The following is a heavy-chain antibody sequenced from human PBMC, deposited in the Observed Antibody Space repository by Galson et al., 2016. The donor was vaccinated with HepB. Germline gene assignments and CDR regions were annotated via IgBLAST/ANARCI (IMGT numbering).Heavy chain of an antibody. CDR3: ARTTYTESYYTSPVMDY. J-gene: IGHJ4*02. CDR1: GFSLSDASMG. V-gene: IGHV2-26*01. Sequence: PALVKPTQTLTLTCTVSGFSLSDASMGVSWIRQPPGKALEWLAHIFSIDEKSYSTSLKSRLTISKDTSKSQVVPTMTNMDPVDTATYYCARTTYTESYYTSPVMDYWGQGTLVTVSS. D-gene: IGHD1-26*01. CDR2: IFSIDEK.